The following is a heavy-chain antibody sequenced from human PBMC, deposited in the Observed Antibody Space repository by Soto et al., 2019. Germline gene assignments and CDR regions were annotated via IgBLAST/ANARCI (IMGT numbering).Heavy chain of an antibody. V-gene: IGHV4-34*01. CDR1: ILSLSGYY. CDR2: ISQSGNT. CDR3: ARAPKVSGLSQTRPDF. J-gene: IGHJ4*02. D-gene: IGHD6-25*01. Sequence: SETLSLTSPIPILSLSGYYGSWLRQPPGKGLELIGEISQSGNTNYSPSLKSRVSISIDTSKKQFSLNLASVSAADTAVYYCARAPKVSGLSQTRPDFWGQGTLVTVSS.